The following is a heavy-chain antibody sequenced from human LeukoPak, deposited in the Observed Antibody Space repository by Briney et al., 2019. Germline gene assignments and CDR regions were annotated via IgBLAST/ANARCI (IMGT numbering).Heavy chain of an antibody. CDR2: IDPSGGST. J-gene: IGHJ6*02. CDR1: GYTFTSYY. D-gene: IGHD6-6*01. CDR3: ARDRPEGVLYYYYYYGMDV. Sequence: ASVKVSCKASGYTFTSYYMHWVRQAPGQGLEWMGIIDPSGGSTRYAQKFQGRVTMTRDTSTSTAYMELRSLRSDDTAVYYCARDRPEGVLYYYYYYGMDVWGQGTTVTVFS. V-gene: IGHV1-46*01.